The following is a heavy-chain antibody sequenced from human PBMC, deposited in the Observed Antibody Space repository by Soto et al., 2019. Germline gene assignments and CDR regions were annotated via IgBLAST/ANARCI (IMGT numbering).Heavy chain of an antibody. D-gene: IGHD3-10*01. CDR3: AKDFKVSGGHYGSLNYYYGMDV. Sequence: PGGSLRLSXAASGFTFSAFGMHWVRQAPGKGLEWVAIISYDGILKYYADSVKGRFTISRDTSKGALYLQMNSLRPEDTAVYYCAKDFKVSGGHYGSLNYYYGMDVWGQGTTVTVSS. J-gene: IGHJ6*02. V-gene: IGHV3-30*18. CDR2: ISYDGILK. CDR1: GFTFSAFG.